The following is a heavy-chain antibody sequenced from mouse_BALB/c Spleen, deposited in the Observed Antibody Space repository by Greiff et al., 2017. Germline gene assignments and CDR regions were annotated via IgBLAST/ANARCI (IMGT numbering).Heavy chain of an antibody. V-gene: IGHV2-2*02. D-gene: IGHD2-10*02. CDR3: ARNYEYGNYYAMDY. Sequence: VKLMESGPGLVQPSQSLSITCTVSGFSLTSYGVHWVRQSPGKGLEWLGVIWSGGSTDYNAAFISRLSISKDNSKSQVFFKMNSLQANDTAIYYCARNYEYGNYYAMDYWGQGTSVTVSS. CDR2: IWSGGST. J-gene: IGHJ4*01. CDR1: GFSLTSYG.